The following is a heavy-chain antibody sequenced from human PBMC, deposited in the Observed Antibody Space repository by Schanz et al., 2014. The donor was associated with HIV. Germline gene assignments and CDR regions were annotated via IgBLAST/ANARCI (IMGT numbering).Heavy chain of an antibody. CDR2: ITESGGRT. V-gene: IGHV3-23*01. CDR1: GFAFSNYA. J-gene: IGHJ4*02. CDR3: VRGLLFQGFFDS. Sequence: EVQLLESGGGLVQPGGSLRLSCAASGFAFSNYAMSWVRQAPGKGLEWVSSITESGGRTYYADSVRGRFTISRDNSKNTLYLQMNSLRAEDTAVYYCVRGLLFQGFFDSWGQGALVTVSP. D-gene: IGHD3-10*01.